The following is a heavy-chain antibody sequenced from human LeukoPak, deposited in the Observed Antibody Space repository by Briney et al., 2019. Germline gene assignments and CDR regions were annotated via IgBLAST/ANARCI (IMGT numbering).Heavy chain of an antibody. J-gene: IGHJ6*03. Sequence: SETLSLTCTVCGGSISSSSYYWGWLRPPPGKGVEGSGSIYYSGSTYYNPSLKSRVTISVDTSKHQFSLKLSSVTAADTAVYYCASQGYCSGGSCPRYYYYYYMDVWGKGTTVTVSS. CDR3: ASQGYCSGGSCPRYYYYYYMDV. D-gene: IGHD2-15*01. V-gene: IGHV4-39*07. CDR1: GGSISSSSYY. CDR2: IYYSGST.